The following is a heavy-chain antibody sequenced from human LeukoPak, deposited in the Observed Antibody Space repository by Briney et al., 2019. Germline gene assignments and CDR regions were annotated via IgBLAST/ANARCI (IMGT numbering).Heavy chain of an antibody. V-gene: IGHV3-13*01. J-gene: IGHJ6*03. Sequence: GGSLRLSCAASGFTFSSYDIHWVRQATGKGLEWVSGIGTAGEIYYPGSVKGRFTISRENAKNSLYLQMNSLRAEDTAVYYCARDKGGLRFLEWSSTYYYYMDVWGKGTTVTVSS. CDR3: ARDKGGLRFLEWSSTYYYYMDV. CDR2: IGTAGEI. CDR1: GFTFSSYD. D-gene: IGHD3-3*01.